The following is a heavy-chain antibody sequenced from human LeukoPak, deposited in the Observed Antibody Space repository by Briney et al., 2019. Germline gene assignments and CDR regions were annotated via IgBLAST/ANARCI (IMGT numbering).Heavy chain of an antibody. CDR2: IYYSGST. CDR3: ARRYYWNERWD. J-gene: IGHJ4*02. Sequence: WGTLSLSCVVSGGSISSTNYYCGWIRQPPGKGLEWIGSIYYSGSTYYNPSLKSGFTISLDTTKKQFSLRLGSCTAAAAAFYYCARRYYWNERWDWGQGTLVTVSP. D-gene: IGHD1-1*01. V-gene: IGHV4-39*07. CDR1: GGSISSTNYY.